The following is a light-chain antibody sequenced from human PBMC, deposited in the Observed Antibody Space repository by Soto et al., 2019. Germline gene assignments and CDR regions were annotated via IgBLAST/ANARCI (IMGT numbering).Light chain of an antibody. CDR3: QQLKIYSP. Sequence: DIQLTQSPSFVSASVGERVTITCRASQDIGRYLAWYQQKPGEAPKLLISAASTLQSGVPSRFSGSGSGTESTFTFSYLLPEDFAPNFVQQLKIYSPFGKGT. J-gene: IGKJ2*01. V-gene: IGKV1-9*01. CDR2: AAS. CDR1: QDIGRY.